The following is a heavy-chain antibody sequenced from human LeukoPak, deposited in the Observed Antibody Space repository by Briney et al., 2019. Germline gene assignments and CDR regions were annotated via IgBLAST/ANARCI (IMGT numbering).Heavy chain of an antibody. CDR3: ARGRYYDSSGPFDY. Sequence: SETLSLTCAVYGGSFSSYYWGWIRQPPGKGLEWIGSIYYSGSTYYNPSLKSRVTISVDTSKNQFSLKLSSVTAADTAVYYCARGRYYDSSGPFDYWGQGTLVTVSS. CDR2: IYYSGST. CDR1: GGSFSSYY. D-gene: IGHD3-22*01. J-gene: IGHJ4*02. V-gene: IGHV4-39*07.